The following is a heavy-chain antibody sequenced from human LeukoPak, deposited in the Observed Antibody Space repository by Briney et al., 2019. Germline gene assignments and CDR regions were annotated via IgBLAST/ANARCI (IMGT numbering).Heavy chain of an antibody. D-gene: IGHD2-2*01. Sequence: GGSLRLSCAASGFAFSSYNMKWVRQAPGKGLEWVSFISTTSTYIYYADSVKGRFTVSRDNSKNLLYLQMDSLRVEDTAVYYCARAGTCSSASCDGGIEYWGQGTLVTVSS. CDR3: ARAGTCSSASCDGGIEY. CDR1: GFAFSSYN. V-gene: IGHV3-21*06. CDR2: ISTTSTYI. J-gene: IGHJ4*02.